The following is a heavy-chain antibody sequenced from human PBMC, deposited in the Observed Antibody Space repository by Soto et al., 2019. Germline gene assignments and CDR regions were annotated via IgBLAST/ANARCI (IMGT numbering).Heavy chain of an antibody. CDR1: GGSISSYY. J-gene: IGHJ4*02. Sequence: PSETLSLTCTVSGGSISSYYWSWIRQPPGKGLEWIGYIYYSGSTNYNPSIKSRVTITVDTSKNQFSLKLSSVTPEDTAVYYCARNGFKQYLSHFDFWGQGTLVTVSS. V-gene: IGHV4-59*12. D-gene: IGHD2-2*02. CDR2: IYYSGST. CDR3: ARNGFKQYLSHFDF.